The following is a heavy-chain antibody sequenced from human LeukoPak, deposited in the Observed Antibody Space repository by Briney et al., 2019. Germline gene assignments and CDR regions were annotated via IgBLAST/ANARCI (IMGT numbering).Heavy chain of an antibody. D-gene: IGHD5-18*01. CDR2: INHSGST. Sequence: PSETLSLTCAVYGGSFSGHYWSWIRQPPGKGLEWIGEINHSGSTNYNPSLKSRVTISVDTSKNRFSLKLSSVTAADTAVYYCARPGGYSYGYMSRGYYFDYWGQGTLVTVSS. CDR1: GGSFSGHY. J-gene: IGHJ4*02. V-gene: IGHV4-34*01. CDR3: ARPGGYSYGYMSRGYYFDY.